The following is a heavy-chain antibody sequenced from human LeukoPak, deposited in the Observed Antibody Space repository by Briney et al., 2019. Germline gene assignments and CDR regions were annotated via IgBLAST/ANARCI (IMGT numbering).Heavy chain of an antibody. D-gene: IGHD6-13*01. Sequence: SETLSLTCAAYGGSFSGYYWSWIRQPPGKGLEWIGSIYYSGSTYYNPSLKSRVTISVDTSKNQFSLKLSSVTAADTAVYYCARMYSSSWYVKGNWFDPWGQGTLVTVSS. J-gene: IGHJ5*02. CDR1: GGSFSGYY. V-gene: IGHV4-34*01. CDR3: ARMYSSSWYVKGNWFDP. CDR2: IYYSGST.